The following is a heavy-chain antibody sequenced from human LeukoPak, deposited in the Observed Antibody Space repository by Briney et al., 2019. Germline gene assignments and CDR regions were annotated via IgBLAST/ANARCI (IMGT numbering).Heavy chain of an antibody. CDR1: GFTFSDYW. J-gene: IGHJ4*02. CDR3: ARRSGALSLDY. V-gene: IGHV3-74*01. D-gene: IGHD1-1*01. CDR2: INSDGSST. Sequence: GGSLRFSCVASGFTFSDYWMHWVRQAPGKGLVWVSRINSDGSSTSDADSVKGRFTISRDNAKNTVYLQMNSLRAEDTAVYYCARRSGALSLDYWGQGTLVTVSS.